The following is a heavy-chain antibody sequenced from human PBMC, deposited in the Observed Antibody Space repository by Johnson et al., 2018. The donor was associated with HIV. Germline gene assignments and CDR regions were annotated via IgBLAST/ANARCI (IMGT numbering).Heavy chain of an antibody. D-gene: IGHD6-13*01. CDR2: IKQDGSEK. J-gene: IGHJ3*01. Sequence: VQLVESGGGVVQPGRSLRLSCAASGFTFSSYGMHWVRQAPGKGLAWVANIKQDGSEKYYVDSVKGRFTISRDNAKNSLYLQMNSLRAEDTAVDYCARETRSAAAGHGAFDVWGQGTMVTVSS. CDR3: ARETRSAAAGHGAFDV. CDR1: GFTFSSYG. V-gene: IGHV3-7*05.